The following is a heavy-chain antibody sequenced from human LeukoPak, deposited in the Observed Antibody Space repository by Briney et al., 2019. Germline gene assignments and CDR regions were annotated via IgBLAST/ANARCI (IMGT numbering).Heavy chain of an antibody. Sequence: SETLSLTCAVYGGSFSGYYWSWIRQPPGKGLEWIGEINHSGSTNYNPSLKSRVTISVDTSKNRFSLKLSSVTAADTAVYYCARVNGYYDSSGYWPYYGMDVWGQGTTVTVSS. CDR3: ARVNGYYDSSGYWPYYGMDV. V-gene: IGHV4-34*01. J-gene: IGHJ6*02. CDR2: INHSGST. D-gene: IGHD3-22*01. CDR1: GGSFSGYY.